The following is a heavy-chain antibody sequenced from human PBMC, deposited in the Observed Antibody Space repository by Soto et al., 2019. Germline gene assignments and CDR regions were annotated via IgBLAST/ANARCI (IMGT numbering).Heavy chain of an antibody. CDR2: TYYRSKWYN. D-gene: IGHD2-2*02. J-gene: IGHJ3*02. Sequence: QTLSLTCAISGDSVSSNSAAWNWIRQSPSRGLEWLGRTYYRSKWYNDYAVSVKSRITINPDTSKNQFSLQLNSVTPEDTAVYYCARAGEDIVVVPAAIFGAFDIWGQGTMVTVSS. CDR3: ARAGEDIVVVPAAIFGAFDI. CDR1: GDSVSSNSAA. V-gene: IGHV6-1*01.